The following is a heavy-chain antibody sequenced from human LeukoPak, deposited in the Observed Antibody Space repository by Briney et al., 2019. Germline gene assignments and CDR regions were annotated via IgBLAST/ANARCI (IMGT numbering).Heavy chain of an antibody. D-gene: IGHD3-22*01. CDR2: IIPIFGTA. CDR3: ATARGYYDSSGYYSSWFDP. CDR1: GYTFTSYD. V-gene: IGHV1-69*06. J-gene: IGHJ5*02. Sequence: GASVTVSCKASGYTFTSYDINWVRQATGQGLEWMGGIIPIFGTANYAQKFQGRVTMTEDTSTDTAYMELSSLRSEDTAVYYCATARGYYDSSGYYSSWFDPWGQGTLVTVSS.